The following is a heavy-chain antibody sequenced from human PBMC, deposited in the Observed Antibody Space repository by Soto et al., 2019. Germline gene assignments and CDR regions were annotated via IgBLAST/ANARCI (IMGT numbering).Heavy chain of an antibody. V-gene: IGHV4-61*08. CDR1: GGSTSSGGYY. D-gene: IGHD6-6*01. CDR3: AREATSSAQGLDH. J-gene: IGHJ5*02. Sequence: SETLSLTCTVSGGSTSSGGYYWTWIRQHPGKGLEWIGYIDYSGSTFYNPSLKSRVTISVDTSKNQFSLKLRSVTAADTAMYYDAREATSSAQGLDHCGRGTGVTVSS. CDR2: IDYSGST.